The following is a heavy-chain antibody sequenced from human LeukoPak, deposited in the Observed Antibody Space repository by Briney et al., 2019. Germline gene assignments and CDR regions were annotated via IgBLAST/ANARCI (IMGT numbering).Heavy chain of an antibody. J-gene: IGHJ4*02. CDR2: INTKSGAT. D-gene: IGHD6-19*01. Sequence: EASVKVSCKASGYTFTGYYMHWVRQAPGQGLEWLGWINTKSGATNYAQNFQGRVTMTRDTSMSTTYMELKRLRSDDTAVYYCARDLGISGWYAPPLGYFDYWGQGTLLTVSS. V-gene: IGHV1-2*02. CDR1: GYTFTGYY. CDR3: ARDLGISGWYAPPLGYFDY.